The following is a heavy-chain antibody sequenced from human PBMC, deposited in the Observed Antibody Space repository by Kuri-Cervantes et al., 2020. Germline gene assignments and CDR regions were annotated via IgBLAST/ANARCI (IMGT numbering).Heavy chain of an antibody. CDR1: GFTFSSYS. CDR2: IGSGSGTTT. Sequence: GDALKISCAASGFTFSSYSMNWVRQAPGKGLEWVSFIGSGSGTTTYYADSVKGRFTISRDNAKNLLFLQMNSLRDEDTAVYFCARDSGGIQLAYWGQGTLVTVSS. J-gene: IGHJ4*02. V-gene: IGHV3-48*02. D-gene: IGHD5-18*01. CDR3: ARDSGGIQLAY.